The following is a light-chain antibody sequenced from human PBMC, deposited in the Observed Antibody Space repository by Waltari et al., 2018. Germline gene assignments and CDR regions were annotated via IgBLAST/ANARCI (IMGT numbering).Light chain of an antibody. CDR1: DSNIGTYR. Sequence: QSVLTQPPSASGTPGQVVSISCSGSDSNIGTYRVYWYQQLPGTAPKLLIYRNDQRPSGVPDRFSGSKSGTSASLAISGLHSEDEADYYCATWDDSLSGPVFGGGTKLTVL. V-gene: IGLV1-47*01. CDR3: ATWDDSLSGPV. CDR2: RND. J-gene: IGLJ3*02.